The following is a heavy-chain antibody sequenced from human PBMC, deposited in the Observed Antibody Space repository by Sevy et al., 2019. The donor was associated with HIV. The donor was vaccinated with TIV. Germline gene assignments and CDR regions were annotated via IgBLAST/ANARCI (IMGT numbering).Heavy chain of an antibody. CDR2: ISGSGDST. V-gene: IGHV3-23*01. CDR3: AKLYYDFWSGYYPHTFDF. Sequence: GGSLRLSCAASGFTFSNYAMSWVRQAPGKGLEWVSDISGSGDSTYYEDSVKGRFTISRDNSKNTLYLQMGSLRADDRAVYYCAKLYYDFWSGYYPHTFDFWGQGTMVTVSS. J-gene: IGHJ3*01. CDR1: GFTFSNYA. D-gene: IGHD3-3*01.